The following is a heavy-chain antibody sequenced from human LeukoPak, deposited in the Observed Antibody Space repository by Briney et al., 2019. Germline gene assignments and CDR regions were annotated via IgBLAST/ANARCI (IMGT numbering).Heavy chain of an antibody. CDR3: ARTWSTTSDFDY. CDR1: GYSFTNYW. Sequence: GESLKISCKASGYSFTNYWIAWVRQMPGKGLECMGIIFPGDSDTKYSPSFRGQVTISADKSISTAYLQRSSLKASDTAMYYCARTWSTTSDFDYWGQGTLVTVSS. D-gene: IGHD1-1*01. CDR2: IFPGDSDT. J-gene: IGHJ4*02. V-gene: IGHV5-51*01.